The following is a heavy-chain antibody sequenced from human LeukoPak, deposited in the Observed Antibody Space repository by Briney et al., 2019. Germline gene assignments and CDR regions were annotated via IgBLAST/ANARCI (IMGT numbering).Heavy chain of an antibody. V-gene: IGHV4-31*03. J-gene: IGHJ3*02. CDR1: GASISTGGYY. CDR2: IYYTGSI. CDR3: ARTTVTPLGTYDAFDI. Sequence: SETLSLTCTISGASISTGGYYWTWIRQPPGEGLEWIGYIYYTGSIDYNPSLKSRVTISVDKSKNQFSLKLSSVTAADTAVYYCARTTVTPLGTYDAFDIWGQGTMVTVSS. D-gene: IGHD4-17*01.